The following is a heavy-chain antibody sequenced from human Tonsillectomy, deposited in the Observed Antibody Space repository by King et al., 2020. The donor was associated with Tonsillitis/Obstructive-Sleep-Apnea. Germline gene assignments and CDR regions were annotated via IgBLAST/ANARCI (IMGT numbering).Heavy chain of an antibody. D-gene: IGHD1-26*01. Sequence: QLQESGPGLVKTSETLSLTCTVSGGSISRYYWSWIRQPPGKGLEWIGYIYYSGSTNYNPSLKSRVTISVDTSKNQFSLKLSSVTAADTAVYYCARGVGSLSFFDYWGQGTLVTVSS. J-gene: IGHJ4*02. CDR3: ARGVGSLSFFDY. CDR2: IYYSGST. CDR1: GGSISRYY. V-gene: IGHV4-59*01.